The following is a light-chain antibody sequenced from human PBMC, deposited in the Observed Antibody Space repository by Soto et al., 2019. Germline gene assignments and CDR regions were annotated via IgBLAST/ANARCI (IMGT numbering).Light chain of an antibody. CDR2: VAS. CDR3: QKYNSGPWT. V-gene: IGKV1-27*01. Sequence: DIHMTQSPSSLSAYVGDRVTITCRASQGISNYLAWYQQKPGKVPKLLIYVASTLQSGVPSRFSGSGSGTDFTLTISSLQPEDVATYYCQKYNSGPWTFGQGTKVEIK. J-gene: IGKJ1*01. CDR1: QGISNY.